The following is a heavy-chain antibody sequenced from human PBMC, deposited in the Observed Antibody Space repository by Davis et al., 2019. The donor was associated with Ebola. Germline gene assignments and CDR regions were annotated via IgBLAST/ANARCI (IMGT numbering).Heavy chain of an antibody. CDR1: GFTFGSHD. V-gene: IGHV3-21*01. Sequence: GGSLRLSCAASGFTFGSHDMNWVRQAPGKGLEWVSSISSSSSYIYYADSVKGRFTISRDNSKNTLYLQMNSLSAEDTAVYYCAKGLDTAMVTEDYWGQGTLVTVSS. CDR2: ISSSSSYI. J-gene: IGHJ4*02. D-gene: IGHD5-18*01. CDR3: AKGLDTAMVTEDY.